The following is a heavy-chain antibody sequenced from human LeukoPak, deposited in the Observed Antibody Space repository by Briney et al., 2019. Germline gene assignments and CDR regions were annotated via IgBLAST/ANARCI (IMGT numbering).Heavy chain of an antibody. J-gene: IGHJ4*02. V-gene: IGHV3-53*01. CDR2: IYSGGST. CDR3: AYCGGDCYPYYFDY. CDR1: GFTVSSNY. Sequence: GGSLRLSCAASGFTVSSNYMSWVRQAPGKGLEWVSVIYSGGSTYYADSVKGRFTISRDNSKNTLYLQMNSLRAEDTAVYYCAYCGGDCYPYYFDYWGQGALVTVSS. D-gene: IGHD2-21*02.